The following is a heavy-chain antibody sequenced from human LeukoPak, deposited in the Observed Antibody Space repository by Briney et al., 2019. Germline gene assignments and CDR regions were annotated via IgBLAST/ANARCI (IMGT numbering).Heavy chain of an antibody. CDR1: GYPFSDYY. J-gene: IGHJ4*02. CDR3: ARLSAI. CDR2: IDPKNGDT. V-gene: IGHV1-2*02. Sequence: ASVKVSCKTSGYPFSDYYIHWIRQASGQGLESMGWIDPKNGDTKYAQRSKGRLTISMDTSIDTVYMELSSLRYDDTAVYYCARLSAIWGQGTLVTVSS.